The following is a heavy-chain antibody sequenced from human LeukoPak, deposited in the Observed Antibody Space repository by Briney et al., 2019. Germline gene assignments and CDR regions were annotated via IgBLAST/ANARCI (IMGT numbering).Heavy chain of an antibody. D-gene: IGHD1-26*01. Sequence: GGSLRLSCAASGFTFRSYWMSWFRQAPGKVLEWVANIKEDGSEKSYVDSVKGRFTISRDNAKNLLYLQMNSLRAEETAVYYCARVLVGALDYWGQGTLVTVSS. CDR1: GFTFRSYW. CDR3: ARVLVGALDY. V-gene: IGHV3-7*03. J-gene: IGHJ4*02. CDR2: IKEDGSEK.